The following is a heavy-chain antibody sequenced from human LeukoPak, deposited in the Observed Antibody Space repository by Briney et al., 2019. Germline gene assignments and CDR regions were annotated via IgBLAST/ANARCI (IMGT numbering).Heavy chain of an antibody. CDR2: IFYSGST. CDR3: AKSNGYGLIDI. V-gene: IGHV4-39*07. CDR1: SGSISTSNYY. D-gene: IGHD3-22*01. Sequence: SETLSLTCTVSSGSISTSNYYWGWVRQPPGKALEWIGNIFYSGSTYYSPSLKSRVTISLDTSRNQFSLKLNSVTAADTAVYYCAKSNGYGLIDIWGRGTMVTVSS. J-gene: IGHJ3*02.